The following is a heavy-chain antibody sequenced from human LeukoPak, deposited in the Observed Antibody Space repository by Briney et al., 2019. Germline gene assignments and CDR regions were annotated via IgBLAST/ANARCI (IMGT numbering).Heavy chain of an antibody. CDR2: ISAYNGNT. V-gene: IGHV1-18*01. CDR3: ARPSRVGWLLDY. CDR1: GYTFTSYG. D-gene: IGHD5-12*01. Sequence: ASVKVSCKASGYTFTSYGMSWVRQAPGQGLEWMGWISAYNGNTNYAQRLQGRVTMTTDTSTSTAYMELRSLRSDGTAVYYCARPSRVGWLLDYWGQGTLVTVSS. J-gene: IGHJ4*02.